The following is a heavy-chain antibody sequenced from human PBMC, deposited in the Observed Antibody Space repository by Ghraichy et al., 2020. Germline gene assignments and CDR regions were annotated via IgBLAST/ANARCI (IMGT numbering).Heavy chain of an antibody. V-gene: IGHV4-34*01. Sequence: ETLSLTCAVYGGSFSGYYWSWIRQPPGKGLEWIGEINHSGSTNYNPSLKSRVTISVDTSKNQFALKLSSVTAADTAVYYCARGGITMVRGVMLYFDYWGQGTLVTVSS. J-gene: IGHJ4*02. CDR3: ARGGITMVRGVMLYFDY. CDR2: INHSGST. D-gene: IGHD3-10*01. CDR1: GGSFSGYY.